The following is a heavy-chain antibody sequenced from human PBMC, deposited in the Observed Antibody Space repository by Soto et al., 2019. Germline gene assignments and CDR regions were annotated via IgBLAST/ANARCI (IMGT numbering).Heavy chain of an antibody. CDR2: ISGSGGST. Sequence: PGGSLRLSCAASGFTFSSYAMSWVRQAPGKGLEWVSAISGSGGSTYYADSVKGRFTISRDNSKNTLYLQMNSLRAEDTAVYYCAKGQRGSSGTQYFQHWGQGTLVTVSS. D-gene: IGHD3-22*01. CDR3: AKGQRGSSGTQYFQH. J-gene: IGHJ1*01. V-gene: IGHV3-23*01. CDR1: GFTFSSYA.